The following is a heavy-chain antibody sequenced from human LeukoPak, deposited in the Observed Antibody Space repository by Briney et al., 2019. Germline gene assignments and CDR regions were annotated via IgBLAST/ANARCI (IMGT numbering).Heavy chain of an antibody. CDR3: ARDYDSSGPLDAFDI. CDR2: IYYSGST. CDR1: GGSISSYY. Sequence: PETLSLTCTVSGGSISSYYWSWIRQPPGKGLEWIGYIYYSGSTNYNPSLKSRVTISVDTSKNQFSLKLSSVTAADTAVYYCARDYDSSGPLDAFDIWGQGTMVTVSS. D-gene: IGHD3-22*01. J-gene: IGHJ3*02. V-gene: IGHV4-59*01.